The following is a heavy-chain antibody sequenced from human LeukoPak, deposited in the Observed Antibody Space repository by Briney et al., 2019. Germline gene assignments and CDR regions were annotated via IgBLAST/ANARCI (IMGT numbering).Heavy chain of an antibody. D-gene: IGHD5-24*01. CDR3: ARVRDGYKNTRLDY. J-gene: IGHJ4*02. CDR1: GGSFSGYY. CDR2: INHSGST. V-gene: IGHV4-34*01. Sequence: SETLSLTCAVYGGSFSGYYWSWIRQPPGKGLEWIGEINHSGSTNYNPSLKSRVTISADTSKNQLSLKLSSVTAADTAVYYCARVRDGYKNTRLDYWGQGTLVTVSA.